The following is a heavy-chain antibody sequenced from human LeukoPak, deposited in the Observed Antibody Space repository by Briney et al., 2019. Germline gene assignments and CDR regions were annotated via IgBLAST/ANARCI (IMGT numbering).Heavy chain of an antibody. CDR2: IYYSGST. D-gene: IGHD2-15*01. CDR1: GGSISSYY. J-gene: IGHJ4*02. CDR3: ARQHCSGGSCYEVDY. V-gene: IGHV4-59*01. Sequence: SETLSLTCTVSGGSISSYYWSWIRQPPGKGLEWIGYIYYSGSTNYNPSLKSRVTISVDTSKNQFSLKLSSVTAADTAVYYCARQHCSGGSCYEVDYWGQGTLVTVSS.